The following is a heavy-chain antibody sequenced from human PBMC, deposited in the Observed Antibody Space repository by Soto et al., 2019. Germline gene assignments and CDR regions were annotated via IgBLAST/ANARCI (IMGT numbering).Heavy chain of an antibody. CDR3: AIDPDTAMAHDAFDI. V-gene: IGHV3-48*02. Sequence: GGSLRLSCAASGFTFSSYNMNWVRQAPGKGLEWVSYISSNSSTIYYADFVKGRFTISGDNAKNSLYLQMNSLRDEDTAVYYCAIDPDTAMAHDAFDIWGQGTMVTVSS. CDR1: GFTFSSYN. CDR2: ISSNSSTI. D-gene: IGHD5-18*01. J-gene: IGHJ3*02.